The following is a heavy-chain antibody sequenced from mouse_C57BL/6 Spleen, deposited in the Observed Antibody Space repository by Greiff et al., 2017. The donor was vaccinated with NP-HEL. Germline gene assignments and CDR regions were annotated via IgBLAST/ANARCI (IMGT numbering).Heavy chain of an antibody. D-gene: IGHD2-1*01. CDR1: GYTFTDYN. CDR2: INPNNGGT. J-gene: IGHJ3*01. Sequence: VQLKQSGPELVKPGASVKMSCKASGYTFTDYNMHWVKQSHGKSLEWIGYINPNNGGTSYNQKFKGKATLTVNKSSSTAYMELRSLTSEDSAVYYCARVYGNYDPFAYWGQGTLVTVSA. V-gene: IGHV1-22*01. CDR3: ARVYGNYDPFAY.